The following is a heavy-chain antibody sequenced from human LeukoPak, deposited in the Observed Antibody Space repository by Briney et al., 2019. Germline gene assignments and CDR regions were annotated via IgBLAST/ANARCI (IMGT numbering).Heavy chain of an antibody. CDR2: IVVGSGNT. J-gene: IGHJ4*02. D-gene: IGHD5-18*01. CDR1: GFTFTSSA. CDR3: AARGYSYSPYYFDY. Sequence: SVKVSCKASGFTFTSSAVQWVRQARGQRLEWIGWIVVGSGNTNYAQKFQERVTITRDMSTSTAYMELSSLRSEDTAVDYCAARGYSYSPYYFDYWGQGTLVTVSS. V-gene: IGHV1-58*01.